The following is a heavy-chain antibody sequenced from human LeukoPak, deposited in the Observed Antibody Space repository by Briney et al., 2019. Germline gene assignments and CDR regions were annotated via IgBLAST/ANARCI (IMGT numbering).Heavy chain of an antibody. V-gene: IGHV3-48*01. CDR1: GFTFSRYS. CDR3: AKDEGSGYYPSEWDY. D-gene: IGHD3-3*01. Sequence: GGSLRLSCAASGFTFSRYSMNWVRQAPGKGLEWVSYISSSSSTIYYADSVKGRFTISRDNAKNSLFLQMNSLRAEDTAVYYCAKDEGSGYYPSEWDYWGQGTLVTVSS. CDR2: ISSSSSTI. J-gene: IGHJ4*02.